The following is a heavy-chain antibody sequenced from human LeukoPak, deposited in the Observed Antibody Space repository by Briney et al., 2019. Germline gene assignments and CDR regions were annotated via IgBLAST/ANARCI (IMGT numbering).Heavy chain of an antibody. CDR3: ARAGYYYGSGSYGY. V-gene: IGHV4-59*12. D-gene: IGHD3-10*01. CDR1: GGSISSYY. Sequence: SETLSLTCTVSGGSISSYYWSWIRQPPGKGLEWIGYIYYSGSTNYNPSLKSRVTISVDTSKNQFSLKLSSVTAADTAVYYCARAGYYYGSGSYGYWGQGTLVTVSS. CDR2: IYYSGST. J-gene: IGHJ4*02.